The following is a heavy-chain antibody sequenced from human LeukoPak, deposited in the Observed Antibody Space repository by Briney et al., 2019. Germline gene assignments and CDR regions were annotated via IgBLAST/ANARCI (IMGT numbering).Heavy chain of an antibody. CDR3: ARTLLRYDFWSGYRGPLDY. J-gene: IGHJ4*02. V-gene: IGHV1-18*01. D-gene: IGHD3-3*01. Sequence: EASVKVSCKASGYTFTSYGISWVRQAPGQGLEWMGWISAYNGNTNYAQKLQGRVTMTTDTSTSTAYLELRSLRSDDTAVYYCARTLLRYDFWSGYRGPLDYWGQGTLVTVSS. CDR2: ISAYNGNT. CDR1: GYTFTSYG.